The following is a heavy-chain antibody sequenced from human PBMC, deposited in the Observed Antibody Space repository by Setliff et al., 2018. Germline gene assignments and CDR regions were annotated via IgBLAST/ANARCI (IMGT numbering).Heavy chain of an antibody. J-gene: IGHJ4*02. Sequence: PGGSLRLSCAASGFTFSSSSMTWVRQAPGKGLEWVSAINSGGSSTYYPDSVKGRFTISRDNAKKSVDLQMNSLRAEDTAVYYCATKAVAGTGGQGTLVTVSS. CDR3: ATKAVAGT. CDR2: INSGGSST. V-gene: IGHV3-23*01. CDR1: GFTFSSSS. D-gene: IGHD6-19*01.